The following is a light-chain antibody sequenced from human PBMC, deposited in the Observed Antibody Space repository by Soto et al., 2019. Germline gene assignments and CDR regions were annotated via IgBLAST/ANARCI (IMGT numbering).Light chain of an antibody. J-gene: IGKJ3*01. Sequence: EVVLTQSPGTLSLSPGERATLSCRASQSVSSNHLAWYQQKPGQAPRVLVYGASSRATGIPDRFSGSGSGTDFTLTISRLEPEDFAVYYCQQYATSPFTFGPGTKVDIK. CDR2: GAS. CDR1: QSVSSNH. CDR3: QQYATSPFT. V-gene: IGKV3-20*01.